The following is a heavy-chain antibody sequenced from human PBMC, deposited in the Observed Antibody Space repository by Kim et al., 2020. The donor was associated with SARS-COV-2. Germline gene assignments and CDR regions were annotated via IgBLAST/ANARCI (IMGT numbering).Heavy chain of an antibody. CDR3: ASTPNIVGGYPRGVFDI. D-gene: IGHD1-26*01. Sequence: VKGRFTISRDNAKNSLYLQMNSLRAEDTAVYYCASTPNIVGGYPRGVFDIWAQGTMVTVSS. J-gene: IGHJ3*02. V-gene: IGHV3-11*06.